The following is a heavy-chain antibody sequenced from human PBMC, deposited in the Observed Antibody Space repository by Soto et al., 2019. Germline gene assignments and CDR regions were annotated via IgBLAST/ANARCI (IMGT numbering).Heavy chain of an antibody. CDR3: ARGGIAARPLQYYYMDL. J-gene: IGHJ6*03. CDR2: INHSGST. D-gene: IGHD6-6*01. CDR1: GGSFSGYY. V-gene: IGHV4-34*01. Sequence: QVQLQQWGAGLLKPSETLSLTCAVYGGSFSGYYWSWIRQPPGKGLEWIGEINHSGSTNYNPSLKSRGNRPEDPAQSQFSRELRSVTPADTAVYYCARGGIAARPLQYYYMDLWGKGTTVTVSS.